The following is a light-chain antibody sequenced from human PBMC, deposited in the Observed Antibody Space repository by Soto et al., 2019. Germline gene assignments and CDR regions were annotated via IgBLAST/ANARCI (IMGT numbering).Light chain of an antibody. Sequence: DIQMAQSPSSLSASVGERVTITCRASQSISSYLNWYQQKPGKAPKVLIYAASSLQSGVPSRFSGIGSGTDFTLSISSLQPEDFATYYCQQSYSGPLTVGGGTKVDIK. CDR3: QQSYSGPLT. CDR1: QSISSY. CDR2: AAS. V-gene: IGKV1-39*01. J-gene: IGKJ4*02.